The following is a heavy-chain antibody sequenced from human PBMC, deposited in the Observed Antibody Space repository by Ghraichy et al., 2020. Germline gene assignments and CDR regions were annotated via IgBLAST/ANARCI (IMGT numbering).Heavy chain of an antibody. CDR1: GGPLSSGAYH. D-gene: IGHD6-6*01. V-gene: IGHV4-31*03. J-gene: IGHJ6*03. Sequence: SETLSLTCNVSGGPLSSGAYHWSWIRQHPGKGLEWIGYIFYTGITYHNSSLKSRVTMSVDTSKNQFSLKLSSVTAADTAVYFCARDVRGTDDSNSSGGYTCAYNYVDVWGKGPKGTVSS. CDR2: IFYTGIT. CDR3: ARDVRGTDDSNSSGGYTCAYNYVDV.